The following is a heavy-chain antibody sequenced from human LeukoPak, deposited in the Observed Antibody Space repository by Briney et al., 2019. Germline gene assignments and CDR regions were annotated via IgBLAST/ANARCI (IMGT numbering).Heavy chain of an antibody. CDR1: GGSISSYY. CDR3: ARDQGSGWTRWFDP. Sequence: SETLSLTCTVSGGSISSYYWSWIRQPPGKGLGWIGYIYYSGSTNYNPSLKSRVTISVDTSKNQFSLKLSSVTAADTAVYYCARDQGSGWTRWFDPWGQGTLVTVSS. D-gene: IGHD6-19*01. J-gene: IGHJ5*02. V-gene: IGHV4-59*01. CDR2: IYYSGST.